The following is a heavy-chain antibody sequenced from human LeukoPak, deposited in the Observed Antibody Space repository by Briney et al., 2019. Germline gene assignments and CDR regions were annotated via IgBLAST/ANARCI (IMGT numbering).Heavy chain of an antibody. Sequence: ASVKVSCKSSGYTFTSYSISWVRQAPGQGLEWMEWISTYNGNTNYAQKLQGRVTMTTDTSTSTAYMELRSLRSDDTAVYYCAKDRWRDGSSSFDNWGQGTLVTVSS. V-gene: IGHV1-18*01. CDR2: ISTYNGNT. CDR1: GYTFTSYS. D-gene: IGHD6-6*01. J-gene: IGHJ4*02. CDR3: AKDRWRDGSSSFDN.